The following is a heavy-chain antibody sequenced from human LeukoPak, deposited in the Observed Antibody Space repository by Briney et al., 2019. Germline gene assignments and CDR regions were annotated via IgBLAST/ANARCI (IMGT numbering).Heavy chain of an antibody. V-gene: IGHV3-9*01. J-gene: IGHJ4*02. CDR1: GFTFDDYA. CDR2: ISWNSGSI. D-gene: IGHD3-22*01. CDR3: AKDQGSGYYEGYFDY. Sequence: SLRLSCAASGFTFDDYAMHWVRQAPGKGLEGVSGISWNSGSIVYADSVKGRFTISRDNAKNSLYLQMNSLRAEDTALYYCAKDQGSGYYEGYFDYWGQGTLVTVSS.